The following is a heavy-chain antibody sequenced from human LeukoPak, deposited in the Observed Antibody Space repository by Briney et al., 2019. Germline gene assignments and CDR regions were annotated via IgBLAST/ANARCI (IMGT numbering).Heavy chain of an antibody. CDR3: TRVEYCGGDCFDY. D-gene: IGHD2-21*01. Sequence: PGGSLRLSCAASGFTVSSNYMSWVRQAPGKGLEGVGFIRSKAYGGTTEYAASVKGRFTISRDDSKSIAYLQMNSLKTEDTAVYYCTRVEYCGGDCFDYWGQGTLVTVSS. CDR2: IRSKAYGGTT. CDR1: GFTVSSNY. V-gene: IGHV3-49*04. J-gene: IGHJ4*02.